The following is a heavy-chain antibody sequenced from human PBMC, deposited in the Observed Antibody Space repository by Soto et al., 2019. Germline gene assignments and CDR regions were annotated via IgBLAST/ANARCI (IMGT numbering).Heavy chain of an antibody. CDR3: ARVEYSVSGSDSFAFDY. V-gene: IGHV4-31*03. D-gene: IGHD3-10*01. J-gene: IGHJ4*02. CDR2: IHYSGST. CDR1: GGSISSGDYY. Sequence: QVQLQESGPGLVKPSQILSLTCTVSGGSISSGDYYWSWVRQLPGKGLEWIGYIHYSGSTYYNPSLKSRVNILVDTAKNQFYRKLSSVAAADTAVYYCARVEYSVSGSDSFAFDYWGQGTLVTVS.